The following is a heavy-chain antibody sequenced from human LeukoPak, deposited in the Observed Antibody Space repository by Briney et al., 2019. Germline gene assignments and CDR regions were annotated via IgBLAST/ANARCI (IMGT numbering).Heavy chain of an antibody. CDR3: ARRDYDILTGYGNWFDP. CDR1: GYTFTRYY. D-gene: IGHD3-9*01. Sequence: ASVTVSCKASGYTFTRYYMHWVRQAPGQGLEWMGIINPSGGSTSYAQKFQGRVTMTRDTSTSTVYMELSSLRSEDTAVYYCARRDYDILTGYGNWFDPWGQGTLVTVSS. V-gene: IGHV1-46*01. CDR2: INPSGGST. J-gene: IGHJ5*02.